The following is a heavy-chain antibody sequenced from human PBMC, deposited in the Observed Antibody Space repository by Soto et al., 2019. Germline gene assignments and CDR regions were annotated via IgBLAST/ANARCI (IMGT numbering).Heavy chain of an antibody. CDR1: GYTFTSYD. J-gene: IGHJ1*01. CDR2: MNPNSGNT. V-gene: IGHV1-8*01. D-gene: IGHD4-17*01. Sequence: ASVKVSCKASGYTFTSYDINWVRQATGQGLEWMGWMNPNSGNTGHAQKFQGRVTMTRNTSISTAYMELNSLRAEDTAVYYCANTYGDYVGDFQHWGQGTLVTVSS. CDR3: ANTYGDYVGDFQH.